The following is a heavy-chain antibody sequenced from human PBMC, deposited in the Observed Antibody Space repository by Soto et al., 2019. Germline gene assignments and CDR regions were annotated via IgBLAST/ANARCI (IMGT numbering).Heavy chain of an antibody. V-gene: IGHV4-39*01. CDR3: ARHGSN. CDR2: IYYSGIT. J-gene: IGHJ4*02. CDR1: GVSISNSSYY. Sequence: SETLSLTCTVSGVSISNSSYYWGWIRRPPGKGLEWIGTIYYSGITYYNPSLKSRVTISVDTSKNQFSLKLTSVTAADTAVYYCARHGSNWGQGTLVTVS.